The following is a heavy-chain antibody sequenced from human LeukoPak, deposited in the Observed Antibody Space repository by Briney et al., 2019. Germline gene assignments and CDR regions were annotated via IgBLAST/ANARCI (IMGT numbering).Heavy chain of an antibody. J-gene: IGHJ4*02. Sequence: TGGSLRLSCAASGFTFNNYAMSWVRQAPGKGLEWASAISGGGVSTYYADSVKGRFSVSKDNSKNTLYLQMNGLRAEDTAVYYCANVGSSPVWWGQGTLVTVSS. CDR2: ISGGGVST. CDR1: GFTFNNYA. D-gene: IGHD2-15*01. V-gene: IGHV3-23*01. CDR3: ANVGSSPVW.